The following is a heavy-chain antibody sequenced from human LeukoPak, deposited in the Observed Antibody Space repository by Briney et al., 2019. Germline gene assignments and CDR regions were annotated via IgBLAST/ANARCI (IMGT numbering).Heavy chain of an antibody. CDR2: INPNSGGT. Sequence: ASVKVSCKASGYTFTGYYMHWVRQAPGQGLEWMGWINPNSGGTNYAQTFQGRGTMTRDTPISTAYMELSRLRSDDTAVYYCARADPSLYYDILTGYLDAPYFDYWGQGTLVTVSS. D-gene: IGHD3-9*01. J-gene: IGHJ4*02. CDR3: ARADPSLYYDILTGYLDAPYFDY. CDR1: GYTFTGYY. V-gene: IGHV1-2*02.